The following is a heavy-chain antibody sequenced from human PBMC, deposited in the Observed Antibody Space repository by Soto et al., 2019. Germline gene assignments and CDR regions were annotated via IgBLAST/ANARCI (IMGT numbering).Heavy chain of an antibody. Sequence: QLQLVQSGAEVKKPGSSVKVSCKASGGNFRRYAISWVRQAPGQGLEWMGGILPIFGSPSHAQKFRDRVTITADESTTTAYLELTSLTSEDTAIYYCVFGDCTSSSCSYYFYGLDVRGQGTTVTFSS. CDR3: VFGDCTSSSCSYYFYGLDV. CDR1: GGNFRRYA. J-gene: IGHJ6*02. CDR2: ILPIFGSP. V-gene: IGHV1-69*01. D-gene: IGHD2-2*01.